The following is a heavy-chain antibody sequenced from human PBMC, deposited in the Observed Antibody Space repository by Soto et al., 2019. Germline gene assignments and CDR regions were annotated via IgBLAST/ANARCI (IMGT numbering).Heavy chain of an antibody. CDR1: GYTFTSYY. CDR3: ARDGTYYYDSSGSNPYYYYGMDV. J-gene: IGHJ6*02. CDR2: INPSGGST. V-gene: IGHV1-46*01. Sequence: QVQLVQSGAEVKKPGASVKVSCKASGYTFTSYYMHWVRQAPGQGLEWMGIINPSGGSTSYAQKFQGRVTMTRDTSTSTVYMKLSSLRSEDTAVYYCARDGTYYYDSSGSNPYYYYGMDVWGQGTTVTVSS. D-gene: IGHD3-22*01.